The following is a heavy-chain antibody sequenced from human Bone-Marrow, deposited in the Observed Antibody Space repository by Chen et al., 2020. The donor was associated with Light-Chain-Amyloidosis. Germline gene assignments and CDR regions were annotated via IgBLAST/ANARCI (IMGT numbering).Heavy chain of an antibody. Sequence: EVQLVESGGGLVKPGGSLRLSCAASGFTFSSYSMNWVRQAPGNGLEWVSSISSSSSYIYYADSVKGRFTISRDNAKNSLYLQMNSLRAEDTAVYYCASYDPRTYYYYYMDVWGKGTTVTVSS. V-gene: IGHV3-21*01. CDR3: ASYDPRTYYYYYMDV. CDR2: ISSSSSYI. CDR1: GFTFSSYS. D-gene: IGHD3-3*01. J-gene: IGHJ6*03.